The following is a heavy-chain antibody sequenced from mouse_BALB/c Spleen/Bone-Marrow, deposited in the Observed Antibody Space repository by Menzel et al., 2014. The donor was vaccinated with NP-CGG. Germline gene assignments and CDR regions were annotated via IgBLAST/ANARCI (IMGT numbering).Heavy chain of an antibody. CDR2: INPTNGRS. V-gene: IGHV1S81*02. D-gene: IGHD1-1*01. CDR1: GYTFTNYW. Sequence: VQLQQSGAELVKPGASVKLSCEASGYTFTNYWMHWVNQRPGQGLEWIGEINPTNGRSNYNEKFKSKATLTVDKSSSTAYMQLSSLTSEDSAVYYCPRRGDYYGAMDYWGQGTSVTVSS. J-gene: IGHJ4*01. CDR3: PRRGDYYGAMDY.